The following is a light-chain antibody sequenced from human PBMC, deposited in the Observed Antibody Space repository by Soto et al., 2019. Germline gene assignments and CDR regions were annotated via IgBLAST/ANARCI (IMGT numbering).Light chain of an antibody. Sequence: QPVLTQPPSVSGAPGQRVTISCTVSSSNLGAGSDVHWYQQLPGSAPKILIYGNYNRPPGVPARFSGSKSGTSASLAITGLQAEDEADYYCQSFDSSLSAYVFGTGTKLTVL. CDR2: GNY. V-gene: IGLV1-40*01. CDR1: SSNLGAGSD. J-gene: IGLJ1*01. CDR3: QSFDSSLSAYV.